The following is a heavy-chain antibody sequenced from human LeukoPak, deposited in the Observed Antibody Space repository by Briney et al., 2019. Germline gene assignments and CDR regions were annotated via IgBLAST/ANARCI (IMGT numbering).Heavy chain of an antibody. Sequence: GGSLRLSCAASGFTFSSYAMSWVRQAPGKGLEWVSAISGSGASTYYADSVKGRFTISRDNSKNTLYLQMNSLRAEDTAVYYCAKDLSGITIFGVVITPDAFDIWGQGTMVTVSS. CDR1: GFTFSSYA. CDR3: AKDLSGITIFGVVITPDAFDI. CDR2: ISGSGAST. J-gene: IGHJ3*02. V-gene: IGHV3-23*01. D-gene: IGHD3-3*01.